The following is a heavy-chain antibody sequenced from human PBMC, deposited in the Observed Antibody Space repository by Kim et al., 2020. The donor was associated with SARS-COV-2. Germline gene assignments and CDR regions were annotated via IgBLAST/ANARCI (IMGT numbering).Heavy chain of an antibody. Sequence: GGSLRLSCAASGFTFSSYAMSWVRQAPGKGLEWVSAISGSGGSTYYADSVKGRFTISRDNSKNTLYLQMNSLRAEDTAVYYCAKGLYGSGSYSATYFDYWGQGTLVTVSS. CDR1: GFTFSSYA. CDR2: ISGSGGST. D-gene: IGHD3-10*01. J-gene: IGHJ4*02. CDR3: AKGLYGSGSYSATYFDY. V-gene: IGHV3-23*01.